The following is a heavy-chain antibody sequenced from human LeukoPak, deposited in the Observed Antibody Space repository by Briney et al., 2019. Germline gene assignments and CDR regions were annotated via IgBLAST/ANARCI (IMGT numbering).Heavy chain of an antibody. D-gene: IGHD5-18*01. V-gene: IGHV4-39*07. CDR2: INYSGGT. Sequence: SETLSLTCTVSGASISNSAYHWGWIRQPPGKGLEWIGSINYSGGTHYNPSLKSRVTISVDTSKNQFSLKLSSVTAADTAVYYCARRGFSYGYPWFDPWGQGTLVTVSS. CDR1: GASISNSAYH. CDR3: ARRGFSYGYPWFDP. J-gene: IGHJ5*02.